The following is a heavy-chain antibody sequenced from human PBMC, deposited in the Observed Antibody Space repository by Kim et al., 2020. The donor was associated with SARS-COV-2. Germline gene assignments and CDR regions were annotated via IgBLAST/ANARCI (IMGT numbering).Heavy chain of an antibody. Sequence: GGSLRLSCAASGFTFSSYSMNWVRQAPGKGLEWVSSISSSSSYIYYADSVKGRFTISRDNAKNSLYLQMNSLRAEDTAVYYCARDEDDSSGYCFDYWGQGTLVTVSS. CDR2: ISSSSSYI. D-gene: IGHD3-22*01. CDR1: GFTFSSYS. V-gene: IGHV3-21*01. J-gene: IGHJ4*02. CDR3: ARDEDDSSGYCFDY.